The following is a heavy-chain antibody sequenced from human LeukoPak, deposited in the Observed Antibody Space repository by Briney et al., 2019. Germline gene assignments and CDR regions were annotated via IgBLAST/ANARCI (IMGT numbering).Heavy chain of an antibody. V-gene: IGHV3-23*01. CDR3: AREIPTHYAFDI. J-gene: IGHJ3*02. CDR2: ISGSGGNK. D-gene: IGHD2-15*01. CDR1: GFTFSSYG. Sequence: PGGSLRLSCAASGFTFSSYGMSWVRQAPGKELEWVSGISGSGGNKYYADSVKGRFTISRDNAKNSLYLQMNSLRAEDTAVYYCAREIPTHYAFDIWGQGTMVTVSS.